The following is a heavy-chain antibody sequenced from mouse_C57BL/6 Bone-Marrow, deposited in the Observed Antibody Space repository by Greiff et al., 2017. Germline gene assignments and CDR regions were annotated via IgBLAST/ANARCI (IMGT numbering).Heavy chain of an antibody. D-gene: IGHD1-1*01. CDR3: TTVPMTTVVAAVDY. CDR2: IDPENGDT. CDR1: GFNIKDDY. V-gene: IGHV14-4*01. Sequence: EVQGVESGAELVRPGASVKLSCTASGFNIKDDYMHWVKQRPEQGLEWIGWIDPENGDTEYAPKFKGKATITADTSSNTAYLQLSSLTSEDTAVYYCTTVPMTTVVAAVDYWGQGTTLTVSS. J-gene: IGHJ2*01.